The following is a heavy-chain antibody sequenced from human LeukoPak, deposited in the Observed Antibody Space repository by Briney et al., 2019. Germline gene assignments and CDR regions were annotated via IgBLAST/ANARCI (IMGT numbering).Heavy chain of an antibody. Sequence: GESLKISCKCSVYTFSIYWIGWVRKMPGKGLEWMGIIFPGDSDTRYSPSFQGQVTISVDKSINPAHLQSSSPKASDTAMYYCARVVDYGDYRNGFFDCWGQGTLVTVSS. J-gene: IGHJ4*02. CDR3: ARVVDYGDYRNGFFDC. CDR2: IFPGDSDT. CDR1: VYTFSIYW. V-gene: IGHV5-51*01. D-gene: IGHD4-17*01.